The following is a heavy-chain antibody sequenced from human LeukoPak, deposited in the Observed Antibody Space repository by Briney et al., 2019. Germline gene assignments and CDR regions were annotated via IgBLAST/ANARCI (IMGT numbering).Heavy chain of an antibody. CDR3: ARVIAVAAPGADYGMGV. J-gene: IGHJ6*02. D-gene: IGHD6-19*01. Sequence: ASVKVSCKASGYTFTSYDINWVRQATGQGLEWMGWMSPNSGNTGYAQKFQGRVTMTRNTSISTAYMELSSLRSEDTAVYYCARVIAVAAPGADYGMGVWGQGTTVTVSS. CDR1: GYTFTSYD. V-gene: IGHV1-8*01. CDR2: MSPNSGNT.